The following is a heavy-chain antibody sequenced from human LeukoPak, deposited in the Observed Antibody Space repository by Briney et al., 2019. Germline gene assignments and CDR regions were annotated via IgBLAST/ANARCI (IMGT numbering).Heavy chain of an antibody. V-gene: IGHV1-3*01. J-gene: IGHJ4*02. D-gene: IGHD2-2*01. Sequence: ASVKVSCKASGYTFTSYAMHWMRQAPGQRLEWMGWINAGNGNTKYSQKFQGRVTITRDTSASTAYMELSSLRSEDTAVYYCARDNRRAVLQYQLLGFWGQGTLVTVSS. CDR3: ARDNRRAVLQYQLLGF. CDR2: INAGNGNT. CDR1: GYTFTSYA.